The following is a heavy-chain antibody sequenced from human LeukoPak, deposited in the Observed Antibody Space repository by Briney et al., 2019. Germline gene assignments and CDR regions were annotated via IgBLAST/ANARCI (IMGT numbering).Heavy chain of an antibody. J-gene: IGHJ6*02. D-gene: IGHD2-15*01. V-gene: IGHV3-23*01. Sequence: GGSLRLSCAASGFTFSSYAMSWVRQAPGKGLEWVSAISGSGGSTYYADSVKGRFTISRDNSKNTLYLQMNSLRAEDTAVYYCATIGLVGYHYYYGMDVWGQGTTVTVSS. CDR1: GFTFSSYA. CDR3: ATIGLVGYHYYYGMDV. CDR2: ISGSGGST.